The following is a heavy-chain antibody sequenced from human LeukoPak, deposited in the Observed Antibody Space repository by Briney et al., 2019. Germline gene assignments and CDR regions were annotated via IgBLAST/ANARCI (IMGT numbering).Heavy chain of an antibody. CDR1: GGTFSSYA. CDR3: ARGGYINYYYYYMDV. J-gene: IGHJ6*03. Sequence: SVKVSCKASGGTFSSYAISWVRQAPGQGLEWVRRVIPIFGTANYAQKFRGRVTITTDESTSTAYMELGSLRSEDTAVYYCARGGYINYYYYYMDVWGKGTTVTVSS. D-gene: IGHD1-1*01. CDR2: VIPIFGTA. V-gene: IGHV1-69*05.